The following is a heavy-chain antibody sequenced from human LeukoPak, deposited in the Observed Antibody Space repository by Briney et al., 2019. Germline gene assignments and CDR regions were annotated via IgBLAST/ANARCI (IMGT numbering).Heavy chain of an antibody. D-gene: IGHD3-22*01. CDR2: VNHSGST. J-gene: IGHJ5*02. CDR3: ARGLRRRSMIVVPRRALWFGP. V-gene: IGHV4-34*01. CDR1: GGSFSDYY. Sequence: PSETLSLTCAVYGGSFSDYYWSWIRQPPGKGLEWIGEVNHSGSTNYNPSLKSRVTISVDTSKNQFSLKLSSVTAADTAVYFCARGLRRRSMIVVPRRALWFGPWGQGTLVTVSS.